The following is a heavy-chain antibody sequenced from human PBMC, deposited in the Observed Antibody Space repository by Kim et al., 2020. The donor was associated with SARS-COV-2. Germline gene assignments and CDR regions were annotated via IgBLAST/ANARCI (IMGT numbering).Heavy chain of an antibody. CDR2: IYYSGGT. CDR3: ASVKRLAHFDF. V-gene: IGHV4-39*01. Sequence: SETLSLTCSVSGGSTTDRSYFWGCIRQFPGKGLEWIASIYYSGGTYYNPSLKSRVTMSVDTSKNQFSLNLTSVTAADTAIYYCASVKRLAHFDFWGQGTLVSVSS. CDR1: GGSTTDRSYF. J-gene: IGHJ4*02.